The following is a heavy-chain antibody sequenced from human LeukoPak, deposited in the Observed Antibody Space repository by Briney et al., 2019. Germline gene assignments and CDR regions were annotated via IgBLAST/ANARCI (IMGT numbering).Heavy chain of an antibody. CDR2: IWYDGSNK. D-gene: IGHD4-23*01. CDR3: AKDSSTVVTLYYFDY. Sequence: PGGSLRLSCAASGFTISSYYMSWVRQAPGKGLEWVAVIWYDGSNKYYADSVKGRFTISRDNSKNTLYLQMNSLRAEDTAVYYCAKDSSTVVTLYYFDYWGQGTLVTVSS. CDR1: GFTISSYY. V-gene: IGHV3-33*06. J-gene: IGHJ4*02.